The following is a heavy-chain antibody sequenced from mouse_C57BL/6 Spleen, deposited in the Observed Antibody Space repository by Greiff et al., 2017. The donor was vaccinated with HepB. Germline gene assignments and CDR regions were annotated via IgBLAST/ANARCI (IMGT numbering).Heavy chain of an antibody. CDR1: GYSFTGYY. D-gene: IGHD2-4*01. CDR3: AIYYDYDGVAY. CDR2: INPSTGGT. V-gene: IGHV1-42*01. Sequence: EVQRVESGPELVKPGASVKISCKASGYSFTGYYMNWVKQSPEKSLEWIGEINPSTGGTTYNQKFKAKATLTVDKSSSTAYMQLKSLTSEDSAVYYCAIYYDYDGVAYWGQGTLVTVSA. J-gene: IGHJ3*01.